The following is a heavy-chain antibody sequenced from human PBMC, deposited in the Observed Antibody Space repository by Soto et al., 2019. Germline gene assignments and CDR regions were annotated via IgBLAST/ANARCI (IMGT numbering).Heavy chain of an antibody. J-gene: IGHJ4*02. CDR2: TYYRSNWYN. D-gene: IGHD1-26*01. V-gene: IGHV6-1*01. CDR3: ARDNIVGGMDLFDY. Sequence: QTLSLTCAISGDSVSNNRATWHWIRQSPSRGLEWLGRTYYRSNWYNDYARSVKNRISINPDTSKNQFSLQLNSVTPEDTAIYYCARDNIVGGMDLFDYWGQGTLVTVSS. CDR1: GDSVSNNRAT.